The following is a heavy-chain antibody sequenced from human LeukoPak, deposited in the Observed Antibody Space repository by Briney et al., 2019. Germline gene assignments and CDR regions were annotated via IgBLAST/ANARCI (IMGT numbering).Heavy chain of an antibody. CDR1: GYTFTNYD. CDR3: ARFSPAAPGAFDI. V-gene: IGHV1-8*03. J-gene: IGHJ3*02. CDR2: MNPNSGNT. D-gene: IGHD2-2*01. Sequence: GASVKVSCKASGYTFTNYDINWVRQATGQGLEWMGWMNPNSGNTGYAQKFQGRVTITRNTSISTAYMELSSLRSEDTAVYYCARFSPAAPGAFDIWGQGTMVTVSS.